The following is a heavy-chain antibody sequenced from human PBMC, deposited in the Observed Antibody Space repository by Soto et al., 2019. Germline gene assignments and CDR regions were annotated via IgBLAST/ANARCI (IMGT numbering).Heavy chain of an antibody. Sequence: QVQLVESGGGVVQPGRSLRLSCAASGFTFSDYAMHWVRQAPGKGLEWVAVISYDGSNKYYADSVKGRFTISRDNSKNTLYLQMDSLRAEDTAVYYGAREATDYNLSPGMDVWGQGTTVTVSS. CDR1: GFTFSDYA. CDR2: ISYDGSNK. J-gene: IGHJ6*02. CDR3: AREATDYNLSPGMDV. D-gene: IGHD4-4*01. V-gene: IGHV3-30-3*01.